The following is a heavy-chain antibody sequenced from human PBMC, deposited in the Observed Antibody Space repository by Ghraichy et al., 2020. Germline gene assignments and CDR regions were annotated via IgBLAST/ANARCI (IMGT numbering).Heavy chain of an antibody. J-gene: IGHJ4*02. CDR3: AREGCVGGFKIHPFDY. D-gene: IGHD5-18*01. V-gene: IGHV4-4*07. Sequence: LSLTCTVSGASIATFSWSWIRHPAGKGLEWIGRFYLGGATNYSPSLKSRTTMSVATSENQFSLNLTSVTAADTAVYYCAREGCVGGFKIHPFDYWRQGSLVAVAP. CDR2: FYLGGAT. CDR1: GASIATFS.